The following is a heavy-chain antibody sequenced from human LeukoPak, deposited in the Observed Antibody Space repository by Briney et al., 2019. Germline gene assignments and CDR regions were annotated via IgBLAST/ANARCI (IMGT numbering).Heavy chain of an antibody. J-gene: IGHJ4*02. V-gene: IGHV3-21*01. CDR1: GFTFSSYS. D-gene: IGHD3-9*01. Sequence: PGGSLRLSCAASGFTFSSYSMNWVRQAPGKGLEWVSSISSSSSYIYYADSVKGRFTISRDNAKNSLYLQMNSLRAEDTAVYYCAVPIFTGIRPDYWGQGTLVTVSS. CDR3: AVPIFTGIRPDY. CDR2: ISSSSSYI.